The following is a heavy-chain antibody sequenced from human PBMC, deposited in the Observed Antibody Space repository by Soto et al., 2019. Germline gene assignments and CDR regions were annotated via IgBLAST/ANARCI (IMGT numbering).Heavy chain of an antibody. CDR2: ISYDGSNK. D-gene: IGHD6-19*01. Sequence: GGSLRLSCAASGFTFSSYGMHWVRQAPGKGLEWVAVISYDGSNKYYADSVKGRFTISRDNSKNTLYLQMNSLRAEDTAVYYCAKDRKAVAGGTYYYYYMDVWGKGTTVTVSS. CDR3: AKDRKAVAGGTYYYYYMDV. CDR1: GFTFSSYG. J-gene: IGHJ6*03. V-gene: IGHV3-30*18.